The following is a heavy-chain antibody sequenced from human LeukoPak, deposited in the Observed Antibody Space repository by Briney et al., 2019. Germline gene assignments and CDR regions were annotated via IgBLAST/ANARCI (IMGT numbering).Heavy chain of an antibody. D-gene: IGHD2-15*01. V-gene: IGHV3-23*01. J-gene: IGHJ4*02. CDR3: AKLVAGPYYFDY. Sequence: GGSLRLSCAASGFTFSSYAMSWVRPAPGKGLEWVSAISGSGGSTYYAGSVKGRFTISRNNSKNTMYMQINSLRAEDTAVYYCAKLVAGPYYFDYWGQGTLVTVSS. CDR1: GFTFSSYA. CDR2: ISGSGGST.